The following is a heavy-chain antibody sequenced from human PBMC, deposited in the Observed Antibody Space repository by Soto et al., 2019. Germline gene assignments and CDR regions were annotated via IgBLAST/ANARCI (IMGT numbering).Heavy chain of an antibody. CDR2: ISSSGSTI. V-gene: IGHV3-48*03. CDR3: ARDDSSGFYAFDI. Sequence: GGSLRLSCAASGFTFSSYEMNWVRQAPGKGLEWVSYISSSGSTIYYADSVKGRFTISRDNAKNSLYLQMNSLRAEDTAVYYCARDDSSGFYAFDIWGQGTMVTVSS. D-gene: IGHD3-22*01. J-gene: IGHJ3*02. CDR1: GFTFSSYE.